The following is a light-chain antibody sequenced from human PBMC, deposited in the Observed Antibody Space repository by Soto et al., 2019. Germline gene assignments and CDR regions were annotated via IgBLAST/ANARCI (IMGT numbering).Light chain of an antibody. J-gene: IGLJ1*01. Sequence: QSALTQPPSASGTPGQRVTISCSGSSSNIGSNYVYWYQQFPGTAPKLLIYRNNQRPSGVPDRFSGSKSGTSASLAISGHRSEDEADYYRAAWDDSLSGFYVFGTGTKVNVL. CDR2: RNN. V-gene: IGLV1-47*01. CDR3: AAWDDSLSGFYV. CDR1: SSNIGSNY.